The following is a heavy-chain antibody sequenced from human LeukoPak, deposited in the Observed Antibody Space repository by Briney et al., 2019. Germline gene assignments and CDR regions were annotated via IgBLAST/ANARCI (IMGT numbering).Heavy chain of an antibody. CDR3: ARDHGSGWTGYWYFDF. CDR1: GDSLGTYY. D-gene: IGHD6-19*01. CDR2: IHVSGNT. Sequence: SGTLSLTCTVSGDSLGTYYWNWIRQPAGKGLEWIGRIHVSGNTNYNPSLKSRVTMSVDTSKNQFSLKLSSVTAADTAVYYCARDHGSGWTGYWYFDFWGRGTLVTVSS. V-gene: IGHV4-4*07. J-gene: IGHJ2*01.